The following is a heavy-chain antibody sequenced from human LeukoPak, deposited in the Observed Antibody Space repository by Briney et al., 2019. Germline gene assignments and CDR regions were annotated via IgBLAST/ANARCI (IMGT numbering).Heavy chain of an antibody. V-gene: IGHV1-46*01. CDR3: ARKSLCGYDYLDY. J-gene: IGHJ4*02. D-gene: IGHD5-12*01. CDR2: INPSDGGT. Sequence: ASVKVSCKASGYTFITYSVSWVRQAPGQGLEWMGVINPSDGGTTYAQKFQGRVTMTRDTSTNTVYMELSSLRSEDTAVYYCARKSLCGYDYLDYWGQGTLVTVSS. CDR1: GYTFITYS.